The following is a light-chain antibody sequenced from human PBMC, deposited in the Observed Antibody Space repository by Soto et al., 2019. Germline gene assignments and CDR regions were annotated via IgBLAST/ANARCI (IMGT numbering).Light chain of an antibody. CDR2: SND. CDR1: SSNIGRND. V-gene: IGLV1-44*01. J-gene: IGLJ3*02. CDR3: AAWDGNLNGWV. Sequence: SLLAPPPPTAGTPGQRVIISCSGNSSNIGRNDVNWYHQLPGAAPKLIIYSNDQRPSGVPDRFSGSRSGTSASLAINGLQSEDETDYYCAAWDGNLNGWVFGGGTKVTVL.